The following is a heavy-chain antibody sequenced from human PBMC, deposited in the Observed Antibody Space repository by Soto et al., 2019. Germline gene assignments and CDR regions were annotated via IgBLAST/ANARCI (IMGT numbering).Heavy chain of an antibody. V-gene: IGHV5-51*01. CDR3: ARDLESRSSWQIRPPPVARGYNWFDD. CDR1: GYSFASYW. CDR2: IYPGDSDT. Sequence: GESLKISCKGSGYSFASYWIGWVRQMPGEGLEWMGIIYPGDSDTRYSPSFQGQVTISADKSISTAYLQWSSLKASDTAMYYCARDLESRSSWQIRPPPVARGYNWFDDWGQGNLVTVS. D-gene: IGHD6-13*01. J-gene: IGHJ5*02.